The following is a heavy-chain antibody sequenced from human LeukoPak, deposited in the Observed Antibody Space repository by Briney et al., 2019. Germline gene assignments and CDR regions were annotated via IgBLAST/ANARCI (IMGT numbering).Heavy chain of an antibody. V-gene: IGHV4-59*01. J-gene: IGHJ3*02. Sequence: PSETLSLTCTVSGGSISSYYWSWIRQPPGKGLEWIGYIYYSGSTNYNPSLKSRVTISVDTSKNQFSLKLSSVTAADTAVYYCARGIHYDSSGYEHDAFDIWGQGTMVTVSS. CDR2: IYYSGST. CDR3: ARGIHYDSSGYEHDAFDI. D-gene: IGHD3-22*01. CDR1: GGSISSYY.